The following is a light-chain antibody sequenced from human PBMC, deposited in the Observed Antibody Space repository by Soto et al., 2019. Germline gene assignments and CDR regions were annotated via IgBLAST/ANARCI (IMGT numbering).Light chain of an antibody. Sequence: DIQMTQSPSTPSASVGDRVTITCRASQSISSWLAWYHQKPGKAPKLLIYDAFSFESGVPSRFRGSVSGTEFTPYFCSLQPDEFTTYYFQQYNSYLLTFGQGTKLPIK. J-gene: IGKJ2*01. CDR2: DAF. CDR1: QSISSW. CDR3: QQYNSYLLT. V-gene: IGKV1-5*01.